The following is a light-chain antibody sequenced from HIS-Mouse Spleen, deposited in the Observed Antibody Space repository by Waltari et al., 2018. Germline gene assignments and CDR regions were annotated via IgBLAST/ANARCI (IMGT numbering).Light chain of an antibody. CDR2: EVS. Sequence: QSALTQPASVSGSPGQSITLSCTGTSSDGGGYNSVSWYQQHPGKAPKLMIYEVSNRPSGVSNRFSGSKSGNTASLTISGLQAEDEADYYCSSYTSSSTLWVFGGGTKLTVL. CDR1: SSDGGGYNS. CDR3: SSYTSSSTLWV. J-gene: IGLJ3*02. V-gene: IGLV2-14*01.